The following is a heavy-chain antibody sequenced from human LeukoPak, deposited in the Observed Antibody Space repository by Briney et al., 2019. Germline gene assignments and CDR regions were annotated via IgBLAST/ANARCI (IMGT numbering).Heavy chain of an antibody. CDR3: ARGQTGYCSGGSCFATDY. Sequence: GGSLRLSCAASGFTFSSYSMNWVRQAPGKGLGWVSSISSSSSYIYYADSVKGRFTISRDNAKNSLYLQMNSLRAEDTAVYYCARGQTGYCSGGSCFATDYWGQGTLVTVSS. CDR2: ISSSSSYI. J-gene: IGHJ4*02. CDR1: GFTFSSYS. D-gene: IGHD2-15*01. V-gene: IGHV3-21*01.